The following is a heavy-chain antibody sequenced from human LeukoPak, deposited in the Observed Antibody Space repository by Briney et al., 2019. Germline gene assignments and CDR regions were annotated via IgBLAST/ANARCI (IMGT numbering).Heavy chain of an antibody. J-gene: IGHJ5*02. CDR2: IYTSGST. Sequence: SETLSLTCTVSGGSISSYYWSWIRQPAGKGLEWIGRIYTSGSTNYNPSLKSRVTMSVDTSKNQFSLKLSSVTAADTAVYYCARALMVRGVKNWFDPWGQGTLVTVSS. CDR3: ARALMVRGVKNWFDP. CDR1: GGSISSYY. D-gene: IGHD3-10*01. V-gene: IGHV4-4*07.